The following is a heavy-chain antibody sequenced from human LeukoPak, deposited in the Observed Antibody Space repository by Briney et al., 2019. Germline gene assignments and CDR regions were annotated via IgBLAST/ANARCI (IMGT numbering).Heavy chain of an antibody. CDR3: ARASTWSYYDSSGYYQPRDYYYYMDV. CDR1: GGTFSSYA. J-gene: IGHJ6*03. CDR2: IIPIFGTA. Sequence: SVKVSCKASGGTFSSYAISWVRQAPGQGLEWMGGIIPIFGTANYAQKFQGRVTITADKSTSTAYMELSSLRSEDTAVYYCARASTWSYYDSSGYYQPRDYYYYMDVWGKGTTVTISS. D-gene: IGHD3-22*01. V-gene: IGHV1-69*06.